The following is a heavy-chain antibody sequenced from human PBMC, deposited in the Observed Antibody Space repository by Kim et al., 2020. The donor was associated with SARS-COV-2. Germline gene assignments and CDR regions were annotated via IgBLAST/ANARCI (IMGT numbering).Heavy chain of an antibody. J-gene: IGHJ4*02. CDR2: IKKDGSEK. CDR1: GFTFSSYW. CDR3: ARDQLVAAAGTDGVFYFDY. D-gene: IGHD6-13*01. Sequence: GGSLRLSCAASGFTFSSYWMSWVRQAPGKGLEWVANIKKDGSEKYYVDSVKGRFTISRDNAKNSLYLQMNSLRTEDTAVYYCARDQLVAAAGTDGVFYFDYSGPGALVSVSS. V-gene: IGHV3-7*01.